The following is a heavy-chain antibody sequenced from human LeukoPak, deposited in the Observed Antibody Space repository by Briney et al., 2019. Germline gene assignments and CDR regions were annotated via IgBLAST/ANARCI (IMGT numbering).Heavy chain of an antibody. Sequence: PXETLSLTCTVSGGSFSGYYWSWIRQPPGKGLEGIGEINHSGGTNYNPSLKSRVTISVETSKNQLSLKRSSVTAADTAVYYCARGRVGPSYSSGWYRRGYYFDYWGQGTLVTVSS. CDR2: INHSGGT. CDR1: GGSFSGYY. D-gene: IGHD6-19*01. V-gene: IGHV4-34*01. CDR3: ARGRVGPSYSSGWYRRGYYFDY. J-gene: IGHJ4*02.